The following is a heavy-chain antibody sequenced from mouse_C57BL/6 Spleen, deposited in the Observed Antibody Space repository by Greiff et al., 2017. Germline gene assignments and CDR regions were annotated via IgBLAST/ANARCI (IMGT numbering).Heavy chain of an antibody. CDR3: ARRKVTTFYYAMDY. CDR2: INPNNGGT. Sequence: EVQLQQSGPELVKPGASVKIPCKASGYTFTDYNMDWVKQSHGKSLEWIGDINPNNGGTIYNQKFKGKATLTVDKSSSTAYMELRSLTSEDTAVYYCARRKVTTFYYAMDYWGQGTSVTVSS. CDR1: GYTFTDYN. J-gene: IGHJ4*01. V-gene: IGHV1-18*01. D-gene: IGHD2-2*01.